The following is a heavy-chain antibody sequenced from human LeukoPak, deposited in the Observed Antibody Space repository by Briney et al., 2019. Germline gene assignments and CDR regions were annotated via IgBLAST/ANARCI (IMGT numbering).Heavy chain of an antibody. J-gene: IGHJ6*03. CDR3: ARVAYCGGDCYSLDYYYMDV. CDR2: INGDGTSA. D-gene: IGHD2-21*02. CDR1: GFTLRNYW. Sequence: PGGSLRLSCAASGFTLRNYWMHWVRQTPGKGLLWVSRINGDGTSATYAGSVKGRFTISRDNAKNTLYLQMNSLRAEDTAVYYCARVAYCGGDCYSLDYYYMDVWGKGTTVTVPS. V-gene: IGHV3-74*01.